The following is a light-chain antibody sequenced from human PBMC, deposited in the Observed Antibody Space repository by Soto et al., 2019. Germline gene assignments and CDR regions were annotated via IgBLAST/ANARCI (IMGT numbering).Light chain of an antibody. Sequence: EIVLTQSPATLSLSPGERATLSCRASQSIDTYLAWYQQKPGQAPRLLIFDALTRVTGVPGRFSGSGSGTDFTLTISSLEPDDFAVYYCQHRSGWPRALTFGGGTKVEIK. CDR1: QSIDTY. J-gene: IGKJ4*01. CDR3: QHRSGWPRALT. V-gene: IGKV3-11*01. CDR2: DAL.